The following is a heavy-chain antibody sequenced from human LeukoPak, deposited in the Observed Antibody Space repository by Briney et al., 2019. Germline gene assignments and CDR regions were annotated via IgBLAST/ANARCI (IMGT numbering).Heavy chain of an antibody. V-gene: IGHV3-23*01. J-gene: IGHJ5*02. CDR3: VRDLPRTSGP. Sequence: GGSLRLSCAASGFTFSSYAMSWVRQAPGKGLEWVSAISGSGGSTYYADSVKGRFTISRDNAKNTLYLQMNSLRVEDTAIYYCVRDLPRTSGPWGQGTLVTVSS. CDR2: ISGSGGST. CDR1: GFTFSSYA. D-gene: IGHD3-10*01.